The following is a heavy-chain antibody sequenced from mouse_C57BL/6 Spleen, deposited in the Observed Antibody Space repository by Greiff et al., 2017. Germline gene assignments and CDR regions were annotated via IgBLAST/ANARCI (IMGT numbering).Heavy chain of an antibody. CDR3: ARVGASSGYFDY. CDR1: GFTFSSYA. D-gene: IGHD3-2*02. J-gene: IGHJ2*01. CDR2: ISDGGSYT. V-gene: IGHV5-4*03. Sequence: EVNLVESGGGLVKPGGSLKLSCAASGFTFSSYAMSWVRQTPEKRLEWVATISDGGSYTYYPDNVKGRFTISRDNAKNNLYLQMSHLKSEDTAMYYCARVGASSGYFDYWGQGTTLTVSS.